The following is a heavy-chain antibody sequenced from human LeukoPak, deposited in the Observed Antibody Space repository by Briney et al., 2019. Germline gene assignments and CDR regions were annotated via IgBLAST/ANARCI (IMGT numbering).Heavy chain of an antibody. CDR1: GGSISSYY. D-gene: IGHD5-18*01. CDR3: ARTGYSRPAWGTDV. CDR2: IYYSGST. V-gene: IGHV4-59*01. Sequence: SETLSLTCTVSGGSISSYYWSWIRQPPGKGLEWIGYIYYSGSTNYNPSLKSRVTISVDTSKNQFSLKLSSVTAADTAVYYCARTGYSRPAWGTDVWGQGTTVTVSS. J-gene: IGHJ6*02.